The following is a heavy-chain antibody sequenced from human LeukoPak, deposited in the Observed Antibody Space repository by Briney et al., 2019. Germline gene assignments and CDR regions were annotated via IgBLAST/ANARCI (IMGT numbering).Heavy chain of an antibody. CDR3: ARGGDLTGRKSYFDY. J-gene: IGHJ4*02. CDR2: SYRRDTT. V-gene: IGHV3-53*01. CDR1: GFSVFSNY. Sequence: GGSLRLSCAASGFSVFSNYMTWVRQAPGKGLEWVAVSYRRDTTFYADAVKGRFIISTDSSRKTVYLQMNSLRAEDTAVYYCARGGDLTGRKSYFDYWGQGTLVTVSS. D-gene: IGHD7-27*01.